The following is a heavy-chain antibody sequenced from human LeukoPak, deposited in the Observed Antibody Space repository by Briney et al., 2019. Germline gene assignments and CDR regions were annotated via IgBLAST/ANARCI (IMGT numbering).Heavy chain of an antibody. J-gene: IGHJ6*02. V-gene: IGHV3-48*03. D-gene: IGHD4-23*01. Sequence: GGSLRLSCAASGFTFSSYEMSWVRQAPGKGLEWVSYISSSGSTIYYADSVKGRFTISRDNAKNSLYLQMNSLRVEDTAVYYCARDLVWTTVVTYYYYYYGMDVWGQGTTVTVSS. CDR3: ARDLVWTTVVTYYYYYYGMDV. CDR2: ISSSGSTI. CDR1: GFTFSSYE.